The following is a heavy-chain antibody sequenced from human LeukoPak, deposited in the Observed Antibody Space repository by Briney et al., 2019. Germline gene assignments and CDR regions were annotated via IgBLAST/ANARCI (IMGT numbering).Heavy chain of an antibody. Sequence: GGSLRLSCAASGFTFSDYYLNWIRQAPGKGLEWVSYISSSTTYTNYADSVKGRFTISRDSSKNTLYLQMNSLRAEDTAVYYCARGRESGYNNPFDIWGQGTMVTVSS. V-gene: IGHV3-11*05. J-gene: IGHJ3*02. CDR2: ISSSTTYT. D-gene: IGHD5-24*01. CDR1: GFTFSDYY. CDR3: ARGRESGYNNPFDI.